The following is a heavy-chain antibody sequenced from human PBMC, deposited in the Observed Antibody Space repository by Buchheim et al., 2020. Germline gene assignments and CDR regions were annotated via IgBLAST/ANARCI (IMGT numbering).Heavy chain of an antibody. CDR1: GFTFNSYG. V-gene: IGHV3-30*03. D-gene: IGHD2-21*02. J-gene: IGHJ4*02. Sequence: QVQLVESGGGVVQPGRSLRLSCAASGFTFNSYGMHWVRQAPGKGLEWVAVISYDGSNKYYADSVKGRFTISRDNAKNSLYLQMNSLRNEDTAVYYCARSYCGGDCVSTPFGYWGQGT. CDR2: ISYDGSNK. CDR3: ARSYCGGDCVSTPFGY.